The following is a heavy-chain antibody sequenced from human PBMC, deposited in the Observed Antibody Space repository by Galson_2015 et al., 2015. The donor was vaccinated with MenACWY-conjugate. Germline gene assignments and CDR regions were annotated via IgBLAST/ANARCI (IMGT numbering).Heavy chain of an antibody. D-gene: IGHD2/OR15-2a*01. CDR3: AKEKLEYYSHGFHRFDI. CDR2: MSYSESVE. CDR1: GFAFSRFG. Sequence: SLRLPCAASGFAFSRFGMHWVRQAPGKGLEWVALMSYSESVEFYGDSVRGRFTISRDNSMNTLYLQMNSLRAEDTAIYYCAKEKLEYYSHGFHRFDIWGQGTMVTVSS. J-gene: IGHJ3*02. V-gene: IGHV3-30*18.